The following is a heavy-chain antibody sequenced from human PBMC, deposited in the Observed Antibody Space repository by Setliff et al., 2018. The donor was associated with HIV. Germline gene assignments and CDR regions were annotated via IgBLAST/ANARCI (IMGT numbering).Heavy chain of an antibody. CDR2: ISPDNGNK. D-gene: IGHD1-1*01. J-gene: IGHJ4*02. Sequence: GASVKVSCKSSGYTFTDWFIHWVRQAPGQGLEWMGWISPDNGNKRISQRFRGSVTMTRDRSINTAYMELSGLTSDDTAVYYCARQLSNSFDYWGQGALVTVSS. CDR3: ARQLSNSFDY. CDR1: GYTFTDWF. V-gene: IGHV1-2*02.